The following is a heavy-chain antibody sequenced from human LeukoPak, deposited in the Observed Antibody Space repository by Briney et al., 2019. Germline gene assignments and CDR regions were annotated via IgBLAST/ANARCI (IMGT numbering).Heavy chain of an antibody. CDR2: INHSGST. Sequence: SETLSLTCAVYGGSFSGYYWSWIRQTPGKGLEWIGEINHSGSTNYNPSLKSRVTISVDTSKNQFSLKLSSVTAADTAVYYCARLKRPNRGSYIYYYYMDVWGKGTTVTVSS. J-gene: IGHJ6*03. D-gene: IGHD2-15*01. V-gene: IGHV4-34*01. CDR3: ARLKRPNRGSYIYYYYMDV. CDR1: GGSFSGYY.